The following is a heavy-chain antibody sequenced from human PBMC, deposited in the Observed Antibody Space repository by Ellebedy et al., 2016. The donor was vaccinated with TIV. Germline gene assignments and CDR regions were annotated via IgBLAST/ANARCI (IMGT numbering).Heavy chain of an antibody. Sequence: PGGSLRLSCTASGFXFCNYAFRLVXPGPGMGLKLVSGFRCSGGSTYYADSVKGRFTLSRDNSKNTLYLQMSSLRAEDTAVYNCAKVDLTWDYFDYWGQGTLVTVSS. CDR2: FRCSGGST. CDR3: AKVDLTWDYFDY. V-gene: IGHV3-23*01. J-gene: IGHJ4*02. D-gene: IGHD3/OR15-3a*01. CDR1: GFXFCNYA.